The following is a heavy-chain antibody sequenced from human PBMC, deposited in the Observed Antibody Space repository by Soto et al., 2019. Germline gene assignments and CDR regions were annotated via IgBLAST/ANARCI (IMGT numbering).Heavy chain of an antibody. D-gene: IGHD1-7*01. CDR1: GFNFDNYG. CDR3: AKDRVGGTFYTPLGF. Sequence: GGSLRLSCQASGFNFDNYGMHWVRQAPGKGLEWVAVITYDGSNKYYADSVKGRFTISRDNSKNTLSLHLNTLKPEDTAVYHCAKDRVGGTFYTPLGFWGQGTMVTVSS. V-gene: IGHV3-30*18. J-gene: IGHJ4*02. CDR2: ITYDGSNK.